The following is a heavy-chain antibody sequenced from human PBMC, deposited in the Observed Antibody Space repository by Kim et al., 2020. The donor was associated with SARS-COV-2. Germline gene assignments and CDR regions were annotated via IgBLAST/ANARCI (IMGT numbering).Heavy chain of an antibody. V-gene: IGHV4-59*09. Sequence: SPPLRSRVTISVDTSKNQFYLKLSSVTAAETAVYYCAGGVVYRTYYFDYWGQGTLVTVSS. D-gene: IGHD2-15*01. J-gene: IGHJ4*02. CDR3: AGGVVYRTYYFDY.